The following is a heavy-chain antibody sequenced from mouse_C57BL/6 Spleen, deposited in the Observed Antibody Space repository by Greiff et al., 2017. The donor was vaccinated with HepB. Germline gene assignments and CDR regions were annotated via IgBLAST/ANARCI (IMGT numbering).Heavy chain of an antibody. CDR2: IYPGDGDT. CDR3: AREAVLRSSSMDY. V-gene: IGHV1-80*01. Sequence: QVQLQQSGAELVKPGASVKISCKASGYAFSSYWMNWVKQRPGKGLEWIGQIYPGDGDTNYNGKFKGKATLTADKSSSTAYMQLSSLTSEDSAVYFCAREAVLRSSSMDYWGQGTSVTVSS. CDR1: GYAFSSYW. J-gene: IGHJ4*01. D-gene: IGHD1-1*01.